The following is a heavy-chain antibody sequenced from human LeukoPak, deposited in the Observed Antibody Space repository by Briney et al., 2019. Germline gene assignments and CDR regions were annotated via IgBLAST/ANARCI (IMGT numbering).Heavy chain of an antibody. Sequence: PGGSLRLSCAASGFTFTSYWMHWVRQAPGKGLVWVSRINSDGSSTTYADSVKGRFTISRDNAQNTLYLQMNSLRVEDTAVYYCARVSSPYYYGSGSYYLPFDPWGQGTLVTVSS. D-gene: IGHD3-10*01. V-gene: IGHV3-74*03. J-gene: IGHJ5*02. CDR2: INSDGSST. CDR1: GFTFTSYW. CDR3: ARVSSPYYYGSGSYYLPFDP.